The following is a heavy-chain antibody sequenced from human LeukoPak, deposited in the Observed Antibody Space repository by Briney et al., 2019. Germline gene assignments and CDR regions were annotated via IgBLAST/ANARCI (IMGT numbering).Heavy chain of an antibody. D-gene: IGHD3-10*01. Sequence: SETLSLTCAVYGGSFSGYYWSWIRQPPGKGLEWIGEINHSGSTNYNPSLKSRVTISVDTSKNQFSLKLSSVTAADTAVYYCARSRVLWLGAFYYYYGMDVWGQGTTVTVSS. CDR1: GGSFSGYY. CDR2: INHSGST. J-gene: IGHJ6*02. CDR3: ARSRVLWLGAFYYYYGMDV. V-gene: IGHV4-34*01.